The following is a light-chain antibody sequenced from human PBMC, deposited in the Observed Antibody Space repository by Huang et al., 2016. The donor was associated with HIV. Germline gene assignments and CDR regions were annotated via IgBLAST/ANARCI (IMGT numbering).Light chain of an antibody. V-gene: IGKV3-15*01. CDR3: QHYNRWPYT. CDR2: DAS. CDR1: QRGSRN. J-gene: IGKJ2*01. Sequence: EVELTQSPGTLSVSPGERATLSCRATQRGSRNLAWYQQKPGRAPRRLISDASARATGVPARFIGIASGTDFTLTINSLQSEDFAVYYCQHYNRWPYTFGQGTKLEIK.